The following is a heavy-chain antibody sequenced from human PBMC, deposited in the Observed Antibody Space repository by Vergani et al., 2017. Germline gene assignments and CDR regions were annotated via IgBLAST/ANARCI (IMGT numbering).Heavy chain of an antibody. CDR1: GFTFSSYA. J-gene: IGHJ4*02. D-gene: IGHD3-22*01. V-gene: IGHV3-23*01. CDR2: ICGSGGST. CDR3: AKGNYYDSSGYYYNY. Sequence: EVQLLESGGGLVQPGGSLRLSCAASGFTFSSYAMSWVRQAPGKGLEWVSAICGSGGSTYYADSVKGRFTISRDNSKNTLYLQMNSLRAEDTAVYYCAKGNYYDSSGYYYNYWGQGTLVTVSS.